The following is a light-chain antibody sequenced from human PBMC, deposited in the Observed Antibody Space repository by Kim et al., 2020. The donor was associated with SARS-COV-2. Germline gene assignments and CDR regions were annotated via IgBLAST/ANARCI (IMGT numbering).Light chain of an antibody. CDR2: GAS. J-gene: IGKJ1*01. CDR3: QQYGITPQT. V-gene: IGKV3-20*01. Sequence: ETVLTQSPGTLSLSPGDRATLPCRASQSVNSYLAWYQQRPGQAPRLLIYGASSRATGIPDRFSGSGSGTDFTLTISRLEPEDFAVYYCQQYGITPQTFGQGTKVDIK. CDR1: QSVNSY.